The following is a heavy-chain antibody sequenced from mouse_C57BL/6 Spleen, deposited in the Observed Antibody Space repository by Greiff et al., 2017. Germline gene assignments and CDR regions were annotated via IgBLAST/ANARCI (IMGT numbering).Heavy chain of an antibody. CDR3: ARRGDYDWFAY. CDR2: IYPGSGST. J-gene: IGHJ3*01. D-gene: IGHD2-4*01. CDR1: GYTFTSYW. V-gene: IGHV1-55*01. Sequence: QVQLQQPGAELVKPGASVTMSCKASGYTFTSYWITWVKQRPGQGLEWIGDIYPGSGSTNYNEKFKSKATLTVDTSSSTAYMQRSSLTSEDSAVYYCARRGDYDWFAYWGQGTLVTVSA.